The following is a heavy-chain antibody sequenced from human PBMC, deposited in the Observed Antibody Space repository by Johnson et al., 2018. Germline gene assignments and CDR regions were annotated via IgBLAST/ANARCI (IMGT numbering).Heavy chain of an antibody. V-gene: IGHV3-11*04. J-gene: IGHJ4*02. D-gene: IGHD5-18*01. CDR2: IGNSGTPI. CDR3: ARLGYPYENYGYSVDY. Sequence: QVQLVESGGGFVKPGGSLRVSCEVSGFTLNAYYMSWIRQAPGKGLEWVSYIGNSGTPISYADSVRGRFTLSRDNAKKSLYLQMNSLRGEDTAVYYCARLGYPYENYGYSVDYWGPGTLVTVSS. CDR1: GFTLNAYY.